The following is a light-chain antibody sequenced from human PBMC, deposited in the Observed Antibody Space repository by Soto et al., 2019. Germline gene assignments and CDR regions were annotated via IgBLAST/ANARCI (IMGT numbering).Light chain of an antibody. CDR3: QQYGSSPIT. CDR1: QNVNNF. V-gene: IGKV3-20*01. J-gene: IGKJ5*01. Sequence: EVVLTQSPAPLSLSPGERATFSCRSSQNVNNFLAWYQQKPGQAPRLLIYDASNRATGIPARFSGSWSGTDFTLTISRLEPEDVAVYYCQQYGSSPITLGQGTRLEIK. CDR2: DAS.